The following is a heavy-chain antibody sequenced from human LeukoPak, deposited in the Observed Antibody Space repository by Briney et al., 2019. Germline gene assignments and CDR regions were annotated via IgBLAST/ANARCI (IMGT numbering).Heavy chain of an antibody. CDR3: ATDLYY. D-gene: IGHD2-15*01. CDR2: INQDGSEK. V-gene: IGHV3-7*04. CDR1: GFTFGTYW. Sequence: GGSLRLSCAASGFTFGTYWMSWVRQVLGKGLEWVANINQDGSEKNYVDSVKGRFTISRDNVKNSLYLQMNSLRAEDTAVYYCATDLYYWGQGTLVTVSS. J-gene: IGHJ4*02.